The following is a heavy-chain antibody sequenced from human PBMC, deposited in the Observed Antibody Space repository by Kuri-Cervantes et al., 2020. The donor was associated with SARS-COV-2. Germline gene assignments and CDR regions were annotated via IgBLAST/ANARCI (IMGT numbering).Heavy chain of an antibody. Sequence: SAKVFCNASGGTFSSYAISWVRQAPGQGLEWMGGIIPIFGTANYAQTFQGRVTITADKTTSKAYMALSSLRSEDTAVYYCARRFQLPQYNWFDPWGQGTLVTVSS. CDR3: ARRFQLPQYNWFDP. CDR2: IIPIFGTA. CDR1: GGTFSSYA. D-gene: IGHD2-2*01. V-gene: IGHV1-69*06. J-gene: IGHJ5*02.